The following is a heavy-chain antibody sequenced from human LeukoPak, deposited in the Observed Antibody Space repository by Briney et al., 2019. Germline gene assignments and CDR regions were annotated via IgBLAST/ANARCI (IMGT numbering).Heavy chain of an antibody. Sequence: GGSLRLSCAASGFTFSDYHMSWIRQAPGKGLEWVSYISSSGSTTDYADSVKGRFTISRDNAKNSLYLRMNSLRAEDTAVYYCARDRTSTVWYFDLWGRGTQVTVSS. CDR1: GFTFSDYH. V-gene: IGHV3-11*01. CDR3: ARDRTSTVWYFDL. J-gene: IGHJ2*01. CDR2: ISSSGSTT. D-gene: IGHD4-17*01.